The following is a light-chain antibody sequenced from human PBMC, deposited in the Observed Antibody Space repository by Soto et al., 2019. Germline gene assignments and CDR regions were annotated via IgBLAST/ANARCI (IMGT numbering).Light chain of an antibody. CDR1: QRARRY. CDR3: QQRNNWPPIT. CDR2: DAS. V-gene: IGKV3-11*01. J-gene: IGKJ5*01. Sequence: EIVLTQSPATLSLSPGERATLSCRASQRARRYLAWYQPKPGQAPGLLIYDASTRATGIPARFTGSGSETDFSLPITSRVPEDVVVYYCQQRNNWPPITFGQGTRLEIK.